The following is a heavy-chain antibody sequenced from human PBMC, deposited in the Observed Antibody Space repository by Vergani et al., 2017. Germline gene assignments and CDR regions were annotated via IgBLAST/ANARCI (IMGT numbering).Heavy chain of an antibody. CDR1: GFTFDDYA. J-gene: IGHJ3*02. V-gene: IGHV3-9*01. CDR3: AKEGSTGAFDI. Sequence: EVQLVVSGGGLVQPGRSLRLSCAASGFTFDDYAMHWVRQAPGKGLEWVSGISWNSGSIGYADCVKGRFTIFRDNAKNSLYLQRNSLRAEDTALYYCAKEGSTGAFDIWGQGTMVTVSS. CDR2: ISWNSGSI.